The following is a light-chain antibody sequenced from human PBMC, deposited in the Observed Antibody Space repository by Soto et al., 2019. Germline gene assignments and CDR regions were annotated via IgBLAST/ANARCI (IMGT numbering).Light chain of an antibody. J-gene: IGLJ2*01. CDR3: ATWDTDLGAGEVV. CDR2: DNS. CDR1: RSNIGKNF. Sequence: QSVLTQPPSLSAAPGQTVTISCSGARSNIGKNFVSWYQHLPGTAPKLLIYDNSQRPSGIPDRFSGSKSGTSATLAITGLQTADEADYYCATWDTDLGAGEVVFGGGTKVTVL. V-gene: IGLV1-51*01.